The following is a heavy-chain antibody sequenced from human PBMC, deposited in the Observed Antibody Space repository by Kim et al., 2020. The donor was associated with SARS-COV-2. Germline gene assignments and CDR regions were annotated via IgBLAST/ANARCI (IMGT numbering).Heavy chain of an antibody. J-gene: IGHJ4*02. CDR1: GYSFSNYD. CDR2: MNPISGNT. CDR3: ARDRVSSGSRTYAY. V-gene: IGHV1-8*02. Sequence: ASVKVSCKASGYSFSNYDINWVRQATGQGLEWLGWMNPISGNTGYATRFQGRISMTRNNSISTAYMEMSSLGSEDTAVYYCARDRVSSGSRTYAYWGQGTLVTVSS. D-gene: IGHD3-3*01.